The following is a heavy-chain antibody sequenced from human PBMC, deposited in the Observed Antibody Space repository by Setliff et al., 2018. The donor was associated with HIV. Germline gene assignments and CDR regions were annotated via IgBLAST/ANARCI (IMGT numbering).Heavy chain of an antibody. CDR2: INRDGSFT. V-gene: IGHV3-74*01. CDR3: ARDHGGYNSLDY. CDR1: GFTFSNYW. D-gene: IGHD5-12*01. J-gene: IGHJ4*02. Sequence: LRLSCAVSGFTFSNYWMHWVRQAPGKGLVWVSRINRDGSFTNYADSVKGRFTISRDNAKNTLYLQMNSLRVEDTAVYYCARDHGGYNSLDYWGQGTLVTVSS.